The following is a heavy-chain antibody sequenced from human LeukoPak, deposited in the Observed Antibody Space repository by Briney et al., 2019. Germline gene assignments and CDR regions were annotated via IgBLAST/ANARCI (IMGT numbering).Heavy chain of an antibody. Sequence: PGGSLRLSCAASGFTFSSYWMSWVRQAPGKGLEWVSNIKQDGSEKYYVGSVKGRFTISRDNAKNSLYLQMNSLRAEDTAVYYCARDRGAARPTPLWYWGQGTLVTVSS. CDR1: GFTFSSYW. J-gene: IGHJ4*02. CDR2: IKQDGSEK. D-gene: IGHD6-6*01. V-gene: IGHV3-7*01. CDR3: ARDRGAARPTPLWY.